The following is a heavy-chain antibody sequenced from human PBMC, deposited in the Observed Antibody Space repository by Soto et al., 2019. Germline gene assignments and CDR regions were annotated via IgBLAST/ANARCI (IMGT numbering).Heavy chain of an antibody. J-gene: IGHJ5*01. CDR2: INWNSANV. CDR3: AKDKGGTPYYMDS. D-gene: IGHD1-26*01. CDR1: GFNFGNYA. Sequence: VMLVESGGGFVQPGRSLRLTCAVSGFNFGNYAMHWVRQVPGKGLEWVAAINWNSANVAYAASVQGRFNIFRDNAKNSLHLGMNGLTTEDTAMYYCAKDKGGTPYYMDSWGQGSLVTVSS. V-gene: IGHV3-9*01.